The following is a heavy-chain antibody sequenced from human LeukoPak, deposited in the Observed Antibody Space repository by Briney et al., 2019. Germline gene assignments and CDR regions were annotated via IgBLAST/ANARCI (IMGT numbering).Heavy chain of an antibody. CDR3: ARAPITSPFYFDY. CDR2: INWSGGST. Sequence: GGSLRLSCAASGVTLSDHHMDWVRQAPGKGLEWVSGINWSGGSTGYADPLRGRFTISRDNAKNSLYLQMDSLRAEDTALYYCARAPITSPFYFDYWGQGTLVTVSS. D-gene: IGHD2-2*01. CDR1: GVTLSDHH. J-gene: IGHJ4*02. V-gene: IGHV3-20*04.